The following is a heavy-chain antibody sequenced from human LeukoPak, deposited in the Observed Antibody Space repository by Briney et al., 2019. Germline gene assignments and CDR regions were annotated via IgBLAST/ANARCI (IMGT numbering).Heavy chain of an antibody. CDR3: ARGGSKARPYYYDSSGDFDY. CDR2: MNPNSGNT. CDR1: GYTFTSYD. V-gene: IGHV1-8*03. J-gene: IGHJ4*02. D-gene: IGHD3-22*01. Sequence: GASVKVSCKASGYTFTSYDINWVRQATGQGLEWMGWMNPNSGNTGYAQKFQGRVTITRNTSVSTAYMELSSLRSEDTAVYYCARGGSKARPYYYDSSGDFDYWGQGTLVTVSS.